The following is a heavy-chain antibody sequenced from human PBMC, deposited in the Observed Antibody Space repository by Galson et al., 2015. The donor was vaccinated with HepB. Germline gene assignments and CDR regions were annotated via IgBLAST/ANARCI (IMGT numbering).Heavy chain of an antibody. Sequence: SVKVSCKASGYTFTGYYIQWVRQAPGQGLEWVGLITPKSGGTKFAQKFQGRVTMTRDSSISTAYIELRSLRSDDTAIYYCARGEDLIVVVPATMDYWGQGTVVTVSS. CDR2: ITPKSGGT. J-gene: IGHJ4*02. D-gene: IGHD2-15*01. V-gene: IGHV1-2*06. CDR1: GYTFTGYY. CDR3: ARGEDLIVVVPATMDY.